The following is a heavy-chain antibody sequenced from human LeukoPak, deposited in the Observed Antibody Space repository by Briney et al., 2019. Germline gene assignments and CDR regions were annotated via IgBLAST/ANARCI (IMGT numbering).Heavy chain of an antibody. CDR1: GGTLSSYP. D-gene: IGHD6-13*01. J-gene: IGHJ6*02. Sequence: SVKVSCKASGGTLSSYPFTWVRQAPGHGLEWMGKIIPRVGLTKYAERFQGRITLTADTSTSIAYMELSSLTSDDTAVYYCARTCIAETLPDYYYYYGMDVWGQGTTVTVSS. CDR2: IIPRVGLT. V-gene: IGHV1-69*02. CDR3: ARTCIAETLPDYYYYYGMDV.